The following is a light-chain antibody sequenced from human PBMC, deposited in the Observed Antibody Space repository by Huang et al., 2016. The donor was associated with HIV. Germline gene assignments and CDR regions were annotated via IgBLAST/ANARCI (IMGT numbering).Light chain of an antibody. CDR1: QEISNY. CDR2: DES. V-gene: IGKV1-33*01. J-gene: IGKJ2*01. CDR3: QQYDNLHT. Sequence: DIQMTQSPSSLSASVGDRVTITCQASQEISNYLNWYQQKPGKAPKLLIYDESNLETVVPSRFSGSRSGTHFTFTINNLQPEDIATYYCQQYDNLHTFGQGTKLEIK.